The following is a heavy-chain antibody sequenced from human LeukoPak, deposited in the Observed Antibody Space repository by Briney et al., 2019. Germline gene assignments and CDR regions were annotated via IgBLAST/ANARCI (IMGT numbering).Heavy chain of an antibody. J-gene: IGHJ4*02. CDR2: INPSGGST. CDR1: GYAFNTYG. D-gene: IGHD3-3*02. Sequence: ASVKVSCKASGYAFNTYGISWVRQAPGQGLEWMGIINPSGGSTSYAQKFQGRVTMTRDTSTSTVYMELSSLRSEDTAVYYCARVGGALDFDYWGQGTLVTVSS. CDR3: ARVGGALDFDY. V-gene: IGHV1-46*02.